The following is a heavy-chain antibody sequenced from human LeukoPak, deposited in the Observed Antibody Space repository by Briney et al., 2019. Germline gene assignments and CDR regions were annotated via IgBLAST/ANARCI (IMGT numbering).Heavy chain of an antibody. Sequence: GRSLRLSCAASGFTFDDYAMHWVRQVPGKGLEWVSGISWNSGTIDYAASVRGQFTISRDNAKRSLYLQMSSLRAEDTAVYYCARMNYVSSGWGAPFDDWGQGTLVTVSS. CDR3: ARMNYVSSGWGAPFDD. D-gene: IGHD3-16*01. J-gene: IGHJ4*02. CDR2: ISWNSGTI. V-gene: IGHV3-9*01. CDR1: GFTFDDYA.